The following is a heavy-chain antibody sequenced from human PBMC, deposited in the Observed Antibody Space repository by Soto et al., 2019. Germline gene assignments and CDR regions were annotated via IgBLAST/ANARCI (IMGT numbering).Heavy chain of an antibody. CDR3: AGSPMAPVPFDY. D-gene: IGHD3-10*01. V-gene: IGHV1-18*04. Sequence: VQLVQSGGEVRMPGASVKVSCKASGYTFTSHALTWVRQAPGQGLEWMGWISIYNGNTHYSQKFQGRLTLTIDTSTSSASMELRTLTPADTAVDFCAGSPMAPVPFDYWGQGTLVTVSS. CDR2: ISIYNGNT. CDR1: GYTFTSHA. J-gene: IGHJ4*02.